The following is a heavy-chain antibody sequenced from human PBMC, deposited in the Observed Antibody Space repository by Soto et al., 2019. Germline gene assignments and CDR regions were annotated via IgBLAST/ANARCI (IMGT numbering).Heavy chain of an antibody. CDR3: AKGLPKN. D-gene: IGHD5-12*01. CDR1: GFTFSNYG. CDR2: ISYDGSNK. J-gene: IGHJ4*02. V-gene: IGHV3-30*18. Sequence: GGSLRLSCAASGFTFSNYGMHWVRQAPGKGPEWVAIISYDGSNKYYAESVKGRFTISRDNSKNTLYLQMDSLRAEDTAVYYCAKGLPKNWGQGTLVTVSS.